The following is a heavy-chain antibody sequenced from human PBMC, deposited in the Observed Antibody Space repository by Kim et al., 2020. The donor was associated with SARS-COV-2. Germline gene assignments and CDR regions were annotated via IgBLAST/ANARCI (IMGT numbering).Heavy chain of an antibody. Sequence: SVKVSCKASGGTFSTDMITWVRQAPGEGLEWVGAIIPVFGSGNHSQKFQAIVTITSDESTSTDYLELSSLTSEETAVYYCRTTEYYPQSWSSYPDVWGQ. J-gene: IGHJ6*02. CDR3: RTTEYYPQSWSSYPDV. D-gene: IGHD3-10*01. V-gene: IGHV1-69*13. CDR2: IIPVFGSG. CDR1: GGTFSTDM.